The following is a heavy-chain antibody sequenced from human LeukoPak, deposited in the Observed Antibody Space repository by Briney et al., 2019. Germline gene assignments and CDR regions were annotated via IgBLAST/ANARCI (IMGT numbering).Heavy chain of an antibody. Sequence: MPSETLSLTCTLSGGSISYYYWSWIRQSPGKGLEWIGYIYYSGTTNYNPSLKSRVTISVDTSKNRFSLQLRSVTAADTAVYYCAREDPQTTVPEGMDVWGQGTTVTVSS. CDR3: AREDPQTTVPEGMDV. D-gene: IGHD4-17*01. V-gene: IGHV4-59*01. J-gene: IGHJ6*02. CDR1: GGSISYYY. CDR2: IYYSGTT.